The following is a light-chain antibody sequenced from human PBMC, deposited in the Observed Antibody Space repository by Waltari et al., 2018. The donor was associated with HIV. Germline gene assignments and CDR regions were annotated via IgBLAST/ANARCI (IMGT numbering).Light chain of an antibody. CDR1: HSVSSSS. Sequence: EIVLTQSPGTLSLSPGERAPLSCRASHSVSSSSVAWYQQKPGQAPRLLIYGASSRATAIPDMFSGSGSGTDFTLTISRLEPEDLAVYYCQQYSNSPYTFGQGTKLEIK. J-gene: IGKJ2*01. V-gene: IGKV3-20*01. CDR3: QQYSNSPYT. CDR2: GAS.